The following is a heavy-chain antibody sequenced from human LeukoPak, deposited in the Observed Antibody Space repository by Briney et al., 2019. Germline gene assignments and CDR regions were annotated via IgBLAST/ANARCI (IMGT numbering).Heavy chain of an antibody. D-gene: IGHD5-12*01. V-gene: IGHV3-33*01. J-gene: IGHJ4*02. CDR2: IRYDGSTK. Sequence: PGGSLRLSCAASGFTSSNYGVHWVRQAPGKGLEWVAVIRYDGSTKYYADSVKGRFTISRDNSKNTVYLEMNSLRAEDTAVYYCARAYSRESGYDFVFENWGQGTLVSVSS. CDR3: ARAYSRESGYDFVFEN. CDR1: GFTSSNYG.